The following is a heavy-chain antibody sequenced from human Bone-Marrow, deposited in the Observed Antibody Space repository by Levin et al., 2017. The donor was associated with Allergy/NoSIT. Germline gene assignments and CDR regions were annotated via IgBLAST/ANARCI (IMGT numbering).Heavy chain of an antibody. CDR3: ARDPLAVAGDNYFAY. J-gene: IGHJ4*02. CDR2: ISYDESNK. V-gene: IGHV3-30*03. D-gene: IGHD6-19*01. Sequence: PGGSLRLSCVASGFDFSSYGMHWVRQAPGKGLEWVAVISYDESNKFYGDSVEGRFTISRDNSKNTLFLEVDSLRVEDTAVYYCARDPLAVAGDNYFAYWGQGALVTVSS. CDR1: GFDFSSYG.